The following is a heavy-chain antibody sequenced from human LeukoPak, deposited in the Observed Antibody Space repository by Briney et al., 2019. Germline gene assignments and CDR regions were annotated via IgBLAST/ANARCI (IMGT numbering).Heavy chain of an antibody. CDR3: ARVEYYYDSSGYYYYFDY. V-gene: IGHV3-21*01. Sequence: PGGSLRLSCAASGFTFSSYSMNWVRQAPGKGLEWVSSISSSSSYIYYADSVKGRFTISRDNAKNSLYLQMNSLRAEDTAVYYCARVEYYYDSSGYYYYFDYWGQGTLVTVSS. CDR2: ISSSSSYI. J-gene: IGHJ4*02. CDR1: GFTFSSYS. D-gene: IGHD3-22*01.